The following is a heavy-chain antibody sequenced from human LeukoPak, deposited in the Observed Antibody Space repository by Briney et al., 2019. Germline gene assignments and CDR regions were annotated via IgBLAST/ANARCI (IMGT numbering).Heavy chain of an antibody. CDR2: ISTIGST. V-gene: IGHV4-61*02. Sequence: SETLSLTCTVSSGSISSSNYYWSWIRQPAGKGLEWIGRISTIGSTNYNPSLNSRVTISIDTSKNQFSLKLSSVTAADTAVYYCASEAYYYDSSGYYKYWGQGTLVTVSS. CDR1: SGSISSSNYY. J-gene: IGHJ4*02. CDR3: ASEAYYYDSSGYYKY. D-gene: IGHD3-22*01.